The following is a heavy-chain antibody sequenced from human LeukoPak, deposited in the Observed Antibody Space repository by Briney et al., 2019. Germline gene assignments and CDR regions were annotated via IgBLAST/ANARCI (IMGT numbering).Heavy chain of an antibody. J-gene: IGHJ4*02. V-gene: IGHV4-31*03. CDR1: GGSISSGGSY. CDR2: IYSSGST. D-gene: IGHD4-17*01. Sequence: SETLSLTCTVSGGSISSGGSYWSWIRQHPGKGLEWIGYIYSSGSTYYNPSLKSRVTISVDTTKNQFSLKLSSVTAADTAVYYCARVYGDSDQEYYFDYWGQGTLVTVSS. CDR3: ARVYGDSDQEYYFDY.